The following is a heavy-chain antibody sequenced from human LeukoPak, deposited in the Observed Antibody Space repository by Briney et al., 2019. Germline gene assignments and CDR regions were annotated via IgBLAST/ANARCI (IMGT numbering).Heavy chain of an antibody. CDR3: ARQGYCSGGSCYPTSDY. CDR2: IYYSGST. Sequence: PSETLSLTCTVSGGSISSSSYYWGWIRQPPGKGLEWIGSIYYSGSTYYNPSLKSRVTISVDTSKNQFSLKLSSVTAADTAVYYCARQGYCSGGSCYPTSDYWGQGTLVTVSS. CDR1: GGSISSSSYY. J-gene: IGHJ4*02. D-gene: IGHD2-15*01. V-gene: IGHV4-39*01.